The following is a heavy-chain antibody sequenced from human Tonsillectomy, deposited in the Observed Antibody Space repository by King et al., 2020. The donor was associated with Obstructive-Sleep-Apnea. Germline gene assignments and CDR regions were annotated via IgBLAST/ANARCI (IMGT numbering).Heavy chain of an antibody. CDR2: IYPGDSET. D-gene: IGHD5-12*01. V-gene: IGHV5-51*01. J-gene: IGHJ4*02. CDR1: GYSLPTYW. CDR3: VRRESRPIYSGYDFDY. Sequence: VQLVESGAEVKKPGESLKISCKGSGYSLPTYWIGWVRQMPGKGLEWMGIIYPGDSETRYSPSFQGQVTISADKSTSTAYLQWSTLKASDTAIYYCVRRESRPIYSGYDFDYWGQGTLVTVSS.